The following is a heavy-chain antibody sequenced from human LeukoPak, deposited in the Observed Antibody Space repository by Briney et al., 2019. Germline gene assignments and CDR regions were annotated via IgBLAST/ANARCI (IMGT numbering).Heavy chain of an antibody. D-gene: IGHD4/OR15-4a*01. CDR1: GFTFSSYA. CDR3: ARDKKVLGPEAYYYGMDV. J-gene: IGHJ6*02. CDR2: IAYDGSNK. V-gene: IGHV3-30-3*01. Sequence: GGSLRLSCAASGFTFSSYAMHWVRQAPGKGLEWVAVIAYDGSNKYYADSVKGRFTISRDNSKNTLYLQMNSLRAEDTAVYYCARDKKVLGPEAYYYGMDVWGQGTTVTVSS.